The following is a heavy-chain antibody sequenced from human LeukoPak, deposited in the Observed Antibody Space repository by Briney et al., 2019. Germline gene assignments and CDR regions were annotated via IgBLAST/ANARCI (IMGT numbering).Heavy chain of an antibody. CDR3: ARARSSYGYGDAFDI. Sequence: AGRSLRLSCAAPGFTFSTYAMHWVRQAPGKGLEWVAVISYDGSSKYYADSVKGRFTISRDNSKNTLYLQMNSLRAEDTAVYYCARARSSYGYGDAFDIWGQGTMVTVSS. J-gene: IGHJ3*02. CDR2: ISYDGSSK. V-gene: IGHV3-30*04. CDR1: GFTFSTYA. D-gene: IGHD5-18*01.